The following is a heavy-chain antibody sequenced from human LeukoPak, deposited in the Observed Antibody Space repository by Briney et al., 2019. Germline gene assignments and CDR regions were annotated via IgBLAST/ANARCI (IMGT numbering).Heavy chain of an antibody. J-gene: IGHJ4*02. CDR3: ARDIDGLLEMATILGY. D-gene: IGHD5-24*01. V-gene: IGHV1-69*05. CDR1: GGTFSSYA. CDR2: IIPIFGTA. Sequence: SVKVSCKASGGTFSSYAISWVRQAPGQGLEWMGGIIPIFGTANYAQKFQGRVTVTTDESTSTAYMELSSLRSEDTAVYYCARDIDGLLEMATILGYWGQGTLVTVSS.